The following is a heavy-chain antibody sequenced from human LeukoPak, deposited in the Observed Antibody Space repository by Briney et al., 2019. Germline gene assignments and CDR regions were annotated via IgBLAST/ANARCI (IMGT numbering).Heavy chain of an antibody. V-gene: IGHV6-1*01. CDR3: ARSGGHDAFDI. D-gene: IGHD4-23*01. CDR1: GDSVSSYSAA. Sequence: SQTLSLTCPISGDSVSSYSAAWIWIRQSPSRALEWLGRTYYRSKWYNDYALYVKSRITINPDTSKNQFSLQQTSVTPEDTAVYYCARSGGHDAFDIWGQGTMVTVSS. J-gene: IGHJ3*02. CDR2: TYYRSKWYN.